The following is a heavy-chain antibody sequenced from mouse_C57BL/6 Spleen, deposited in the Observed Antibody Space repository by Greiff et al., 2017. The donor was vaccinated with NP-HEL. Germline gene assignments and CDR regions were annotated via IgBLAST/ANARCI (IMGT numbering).Heavy chain of an antibody. V-gene: IGHV3-1*01. CDR2: ISYSGST. J-gene: IGHJ1*03. D-gene: IGHD2-4*01. Sequence: VQLQQSGPGMVKPSQSLSLTCTVTGYSITSGYDWHWIRHFPGNKLEWMGYISYSGSTNYNPSLKSRISITHDTSKNHFFLKLNSVTTEDTATYYCARGVYYDYVRYFDVWGTGTTVTVSS. CDR3: ARGVYYDYVRYFDV. CDR1: GYSITSGYD.